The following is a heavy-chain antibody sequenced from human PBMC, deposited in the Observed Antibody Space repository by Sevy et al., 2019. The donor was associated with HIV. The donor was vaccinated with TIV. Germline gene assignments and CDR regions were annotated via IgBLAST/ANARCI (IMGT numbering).Heavy chain of an antibody. CDR1: GFTFSSYS. J-gene: IGHJ6*02. Sequence: GGSLRLSCAASGFTFSSYSMNWVRQAPGKGLEWVSYISSSSSTIYYADSMKGRFTISRDNAKNSLYLQMNSLRDEDTAGYYCARPQNDYGDYGMDVWGQGTTVTVSS. D-gene: IGHD4-17*01. CDR3: ARPQNDYGDYGMDV. V-gene: IGHV3-48*02. CDR2: ISSSSSTI.